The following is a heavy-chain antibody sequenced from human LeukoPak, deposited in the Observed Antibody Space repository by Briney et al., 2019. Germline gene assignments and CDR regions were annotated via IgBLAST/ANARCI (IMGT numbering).Heavy chain of an antibody. Sequence: GGSLRLSCAASGFTFSSYGMHWVRQAPGKGLEWVAFIQYDGSKKYYADSVKGRFTISRDNSKNTLYVQMNSLRAEDTAVYYCAKAPSGYADYWGQGTLVTVSS. J-gene: IGHJ4*02. D-gene: IGHD3-3*01. V-gene: IGHV3-30*02. CDR2: IQYDGSKK. CDR1: GFTFSSYG. CDR3: AKAPSGYADY.